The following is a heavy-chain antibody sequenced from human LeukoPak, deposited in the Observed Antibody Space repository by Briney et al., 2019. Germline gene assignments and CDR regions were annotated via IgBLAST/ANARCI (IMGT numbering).Heavy chain of an antibody. D-gene: IGHD3-9*01. CDR3: ARGAYYDILPGYYFDY. V-gene: IGHV3-21*01. CDR1: GFTFSSYT. Sequence: GGSLRLSCAASGFTFSSYTMNWVRQAPEKGLEWVSAIISSSGNIYYAESVKGRFTISRDNAKSSLYLQMNSLRAEDTAVYYCARGAYYDILPGYYFDYWGQGTLVTVSS. J-gene: IGHJ4*02. CDR2: IISSSGNI.